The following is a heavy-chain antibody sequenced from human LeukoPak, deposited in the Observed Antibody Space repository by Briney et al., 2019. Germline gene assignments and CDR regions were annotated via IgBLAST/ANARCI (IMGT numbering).Heavy chain of an antibody. V-gene: IGHV3-48*03. CDR2: ISGSGSTI. D-gene: IGHD6-13*01. CDR3: TREEQHLADY. J-gene: IGHJ4*02. CDR1: GFTFSSYE. Sequence: PGGSLRLSCAASGFTFSSYEMNWVRQAPGKGLEWVSYISGSGSTIYYADSVKGRSTISRDNAKNSLYLQMNSLRAEDTAVYYCTREEQHLADYWGQGTLVTVSS.